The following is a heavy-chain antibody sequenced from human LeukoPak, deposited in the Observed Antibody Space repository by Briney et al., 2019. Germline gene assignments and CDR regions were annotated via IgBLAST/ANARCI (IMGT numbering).Heavy chain of an antibody. V-gene: IGHV3-48*01. CDR3: ARVLGEYSSSSGLVYYYYYMDV. CDR2: ISSVTNTI. CDR1: GFTFSNSG. Sequence: GGSLRLSCAASGFTFSNSGMNWVRQAPGKGLEWLSYISSVTNTIYYADSVKGRFTISRDNAKNSLYLQMNSLRAEDTAVYYCARVLGEYSSSSGLVYYYYYMDVWGKGTTVTVSS. J-gene: IGHJ6*03. D-gene: IGHD6-6*01.